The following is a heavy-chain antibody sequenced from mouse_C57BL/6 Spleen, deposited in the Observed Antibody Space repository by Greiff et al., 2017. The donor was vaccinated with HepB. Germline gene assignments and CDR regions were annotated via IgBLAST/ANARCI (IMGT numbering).Heavy chain of an antibody. CDR3: ARSGDDFDY. Sequence: EVQLQQSGPELVKPGASVKMSCKASGYTFTDYNMHWVKQSHGKSPEWIGYINPKNGGTSYNQKFKGKATLTVNKSSSTAYMELRSLTSEDSAVYDWARSGDDFDYWGQGTTLTVAS. D-gene: IGHD3-1*01. V-gene: IGHV1-22*01. J-gene: IGHJ2*01. CDR1: GYTFTDYN. CDR2: INPKNGGT.